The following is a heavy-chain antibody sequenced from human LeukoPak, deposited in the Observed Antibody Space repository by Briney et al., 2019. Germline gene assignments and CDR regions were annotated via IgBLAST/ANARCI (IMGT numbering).Heavy chain of an antibody. Sequence: GGSLRLSCAASGFTFTSYPMHWVRQAPGKGLEWVSVISYNGGNKYYADSVKGRFTISRDNSKNTLYLQMNSLRAEDTAVYYWARDGVESMIVVDWYFDLCGRGTLVTVSS. V-gene: IGHV3-30-3*01. CDR2: ISYNGGNK. D-gene: IGHD3-22*01. CDR1: GFTFTSYP. CDR3: ARDGVESMIVVDWYFDL. J-gene: IGHJ2*01.